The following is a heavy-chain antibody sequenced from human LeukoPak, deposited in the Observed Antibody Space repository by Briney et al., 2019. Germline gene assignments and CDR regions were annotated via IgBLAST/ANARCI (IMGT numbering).Heavy chain of an antibody. Sequence: GGSLRLSCAASGFTFTPFAMIRVRQAPGKGLEWVSATDGSGGYTYYANSVRGRFTISRDNSKNTVYMHMNSLRAEDTAVYYCARDDDYGPHAFDIWGHGTMVTVSS. V-gene: IGHV3-23*01. CDR2: TDGSGGYT. D-gene: IGHD3-16*01. CDR3: ARDDDYGPHAFDI. CDR1: GFTFTPFA. J-gene: IGHJ3*02.